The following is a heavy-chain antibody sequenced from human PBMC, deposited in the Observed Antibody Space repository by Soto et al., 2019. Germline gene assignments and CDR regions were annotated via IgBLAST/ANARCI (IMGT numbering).Heavy chain of an antibody. D-gene: IGHD6-25*01. CDR1: GYTFTSYT. V-gene: IGHV1-3*01. CDR2: INAGNGNT. J-gene: IGHJ5*02. CDR3: ARQRLTWFDP. Sequence: ASVKVSCKASGYTFTSYTMHWVRQAPGQGLEWMGWINAGNGNTKYSQNFQGRVIITSDTSASTAYMEVSSLRSEDTAVYYCARQRLTWFDPWGQGTLVTVSS.